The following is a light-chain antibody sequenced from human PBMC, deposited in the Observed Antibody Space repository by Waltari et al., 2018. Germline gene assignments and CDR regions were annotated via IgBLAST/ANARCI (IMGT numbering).Light chain of an antibody. CDR1: QSISNW. CDR2: KAS. CDR3: QQYNTYSS. J-gene: IGKJ2*01. V-gene: IGKV1-5*03. Sequence: DIQMTQAPSSLSPAVGDRVTITCRASQSISNWLAWYQQKPGKAPILLIYKASILQSGVPSRFSGSGSGTQFTLTISSLQPGDFATYYCQQYNTYSSFGQGTKLEIK.